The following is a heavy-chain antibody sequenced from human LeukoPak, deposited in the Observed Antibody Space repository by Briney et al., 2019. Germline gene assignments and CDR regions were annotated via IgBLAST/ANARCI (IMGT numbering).Heavy chain of an antibody. D-gene: IGHD3-10*01. Sequence: GGSLRLSCAASGFTFSSYEMNWVRQAPGKGLEWVSYISSTSSNIHYADSVKGRFTISRDNAKNSLYLQMNSLRAEDTGVYYCARETALRFEESFDYWGQGTLVTVSS. CDR2: ISSTSSNI. CDR1: GFTFSSYE. CDR3: ARETALRFEESFDY. V-gene: IGHV3-48*03. J-gene: IGHJ4*02.